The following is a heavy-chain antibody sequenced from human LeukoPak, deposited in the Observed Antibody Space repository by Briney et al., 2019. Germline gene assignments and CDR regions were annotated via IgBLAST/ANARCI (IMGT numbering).Heavy chain of an antibody. CDR1: GGSISSSSYY. V-gene: IGHV4-61*05. CDR2: IYYSGST. D-gene: IGHD6-13*01. CDR3: ARSRAHQIGGYSSSRTPNWFDP. J-gene: IGHJ5*02. Sequence: PSETLSLTCTVSGGSISSSSYYWSWIRQPPGKGLEWIGYIYYSGSTNYNPSLKSRVTISVDMSKNQFSLKLSSVTAADTAVYYCARSRAHQIGGYSSSRTPNWFDPWGQGTLVTVSS.